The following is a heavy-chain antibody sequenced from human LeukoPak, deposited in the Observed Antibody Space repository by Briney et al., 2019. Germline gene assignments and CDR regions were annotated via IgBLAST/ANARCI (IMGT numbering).Heavy chain of an antibody. CDR1: GFTFSSYS. J-gene: IGHJ4*02. CDR3: ARDRRDGYNEGFDY. V-gene: IGHV3-21*01. CDR2: ISSSSSYI. D-gene: IGHD5-24*01. Sequence: GGSLRLSCAASGFTFSSYSMNWVRQAPGKGLEWVSSISSSSSYIYYADSVKGRYTISRDNAKNSLYLQMNSLRAEDTAVYYCARDRRDGYNEGFDYWGQGTLVTVSS.